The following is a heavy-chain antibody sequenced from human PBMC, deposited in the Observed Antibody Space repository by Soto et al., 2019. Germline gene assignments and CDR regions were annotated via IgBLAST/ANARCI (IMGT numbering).Heavy chain of an antibody. CDR2: INSNTGGT. CDR3: ARESVVTGTHHFDD. D-gene: IGHD1-7*01. Sequence: GASVKVSCKASGYTFKDYFLHWVRQAPGQGLEWMGWINSNTGGTNYAQKFQGRVTTTRDTPISTAYMELSRLTSDDTAVYHCARESVVTGTHHFDDWGQGTLVTVSS. V-gene: IGHV1-2*02. CDR1: GYTFKDYF. J-gene: IGHJ4*02.